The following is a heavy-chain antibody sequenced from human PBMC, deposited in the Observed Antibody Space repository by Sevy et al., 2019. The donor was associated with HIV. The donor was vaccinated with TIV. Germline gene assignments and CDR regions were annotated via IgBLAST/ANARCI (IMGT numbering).Heavy chain of an antibody. V-gene: IGHV3-33*01. CDR1: GFTFSTYG. CDR2: IWYDGSNE. J-gene: IGHJ4*02. D-gene: IGHD1-26*01. CDR3: ARDRGARGRRFDY. Sequence: GGSLRLSCAASGFTFSTYGMHWVRQAPGKGLEWVAVIWYDGSNEYYADSVKGRFTISRDNSKNTLYLQMNSLRAVDTAVYYCARDRGARGRRFDYWGQGILVTVSS.